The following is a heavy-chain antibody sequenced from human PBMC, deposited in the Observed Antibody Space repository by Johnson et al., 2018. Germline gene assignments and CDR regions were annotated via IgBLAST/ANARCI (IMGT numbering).Heavy chain of an antibody. CDR1: GFSLSSARMG. CDR3: ARIDGDHQWDAFDI. D-gene: IGHD4-17*01. CDR2: ISSNDEK. J-gene: IGHJ3*02. V-gene: IGHV2-26*01. Sequence: QVTLKESGPVLVKPTETLTLTCAVSGFSLSSARMGVSWIRQPPGKALEWLAHISSNDEKSYSTYLKSRLTISKDTSKSQVVLTMANMAPVDTTTFYCARIDGDHQWDAFDIWGQGIMVTVAS.